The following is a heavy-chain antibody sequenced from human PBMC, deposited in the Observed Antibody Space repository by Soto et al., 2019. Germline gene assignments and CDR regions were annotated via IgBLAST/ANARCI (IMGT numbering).Heavy chain of an antibody. D-gene: IGHD3-3*02. CDR3: ARDKDRQQLGGNYYYILDV. V-gene: IGHV1-69*05. J-gene: IGHJ6*02. Sequence: QVQLMQSGAEVKKPGSSVKVSCKASGGTFSTSAISWVRQAPGEGLEWVGGIMPIFATPDYAQKFQGRVTXAXDXPTATAYLELTSLTTAATAVYYCARDKDRQQLGGNYYYILDVWGQGTAITVSS. CDR1: GGTFSTSA. CDR2: IMPIFATP.